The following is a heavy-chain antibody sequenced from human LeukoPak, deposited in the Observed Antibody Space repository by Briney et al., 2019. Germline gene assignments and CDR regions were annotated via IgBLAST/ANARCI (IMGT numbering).Heavy chain of an antibody. Sequence: ESLRQSCGATAFSTHSYTKSWVRQAPGKRLGWISYSRTRSSTMYYADCVKGRFTIARDDAQNSLSIQMNSLRADDTAVYYCIKEAGYCSGGGCYRWFDSWGKGTLVTVSS. CDR3: IKEAGYCSGGGCYRWFDS. V-gene: IGHV3-48*01. J-gene: IGHJ5*01. CDR1: AFSTHSYT. D-gene: IGHD2-15*01. CDR2: SRTRSSTM.